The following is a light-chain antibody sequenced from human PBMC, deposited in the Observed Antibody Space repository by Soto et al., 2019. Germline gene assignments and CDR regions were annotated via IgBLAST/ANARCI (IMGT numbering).Light chain of an antibody. CDR2: AAS. J-gene: IGKJ3*01. V-gene: IGKV1-39*01. CDR1: QSISSY. CDR3: QKGYSTPPTFT. Sequence: DIQMTQSPSSLSASVGDRVTITCRASQSISSYLNWYQQKPGKAPKLLIYAASSLQSGVPSRISGSGSGTEFTPPITSLQPEDFSSYFCQKGYSTPPTFTFGPGTKVDIK.